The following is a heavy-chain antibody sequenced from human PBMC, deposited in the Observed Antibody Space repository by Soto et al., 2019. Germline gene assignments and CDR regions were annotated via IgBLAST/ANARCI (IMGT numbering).Heavy chain of an antibody. CDR3: GRVVEGATRHTDLDS. J-gene: IGHJ5*01. CDR2: VYYSGGA. Sequence: SETLSLTCTVSGVSIHNSHSFWGWIRQPPGKGLEFIGTVYYSGGAHYNSSLKSRVTISVDTANNRVSLRMRSLTAADTAVYYCGRVVEGATRHTDLDSWGQGTLVTVSS. V-gene: IGHV4-39*01. CDR1: GVSIHNSHSF. D-gene: IGHD2-21*01.